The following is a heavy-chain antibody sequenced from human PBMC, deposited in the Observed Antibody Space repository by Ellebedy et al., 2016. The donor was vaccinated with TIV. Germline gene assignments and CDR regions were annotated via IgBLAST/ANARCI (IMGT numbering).Heavy chain of an antibody. V-gene: IGHV3-23*01. CDR1: GFTFSSYA. Sequence: GESLKISXAASGFTFSSYAMSWVRQAPGKGLERVSAIRGSGVSTYYADSVKGRFTISRDNSKNTLYLQMNSLRAEDTAVYYCAKDPGYCSSTSCYRYFQHWGQGTLVTVSS. D-gene: IGHD2-2*02. CDR2: IRGSGVST. J-gene: IGHJ1*01. CDR3: AKDPGYCSSTSCYRYFQH.